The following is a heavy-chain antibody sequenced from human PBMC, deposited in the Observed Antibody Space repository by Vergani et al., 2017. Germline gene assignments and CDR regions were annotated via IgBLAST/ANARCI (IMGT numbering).Heavy chain of an antibody. CDR3: AKDVFWEPYLDY. CDR1: GFTFSSYA. Sequence: EVQLLESGGGLVQPGGSLRLSCAASGFTFSSYAMSWVRQAPGKGLVWVSAISGSGGSTYYADSVKGRFTISRDNSKNTLYLQMNSLRAEDTAVYYCAKDVFWEPYLDYWGQGTLVTVSS. D-gene: IGHD3-10*02. V-gene: IGHV3-23*01. CDR2: ISGSGGST. J-gene: IGHJ4*02.